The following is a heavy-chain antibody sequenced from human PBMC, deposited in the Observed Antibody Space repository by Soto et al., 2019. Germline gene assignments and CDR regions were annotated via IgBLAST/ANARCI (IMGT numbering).Heavy chain of an antibody. V-gene: IGHV3-21*06. CDR3: ARESEDLTSNFDY. J-gene: IGHJ4*02. CDR1: GFTFTRDS. Sequence: VGSLRLSCAASGFTFTRDSMNWGRQAPGKGLEWVSSISSTTNYIYYGDSMKGRFTISRYNAKNSLYLEMNSLRAEDTAVYYCARESEDLTSNFDYWGQGTLVTVSS. CDR2: ISSTTNYI.